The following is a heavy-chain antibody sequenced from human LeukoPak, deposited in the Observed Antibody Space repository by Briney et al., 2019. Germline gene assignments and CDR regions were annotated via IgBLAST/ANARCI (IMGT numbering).Heavy chain of an antibody. V-gene: IGHV3-74*01. D-gene: IGHD3-3*01. CDR1: GFDFSSNW. J-gene: IGHJ4*02. CDR2: IKGDGIST. CDR3: AKDHYWSIDY. Sequence: GGSLRLSCAAPGFDFSSNWMHWVRHAPGQGLVWVSRIKGDGISTNYADSVKGRFTISRDIAKNTLYLQMNSLRAEDTGVYYCAKDHYWSIDYWGRGTLVTVSS.